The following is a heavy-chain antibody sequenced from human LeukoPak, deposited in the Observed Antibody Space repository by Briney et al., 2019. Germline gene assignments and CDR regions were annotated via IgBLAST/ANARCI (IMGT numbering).Heavy chain of an antibody. J-gene: IGHJ3*02. CDR2: INPNSGGT. CDR1: GYTFTGYY. D-gene: IGHD2-8*02. V-gene: IGHV1-2*02. Sequence: ASVKVSCKASGYTFTGYYMHWVRQAPGQGLEWMGWINPNSGGTNYAQKFQGRVTMTRDTSISTAYMELSRLRAEDTAVYYCAKGSTGKMGAFDIWGQGTMVTVSS. CDR3: AKGSTGKMGAFDI.